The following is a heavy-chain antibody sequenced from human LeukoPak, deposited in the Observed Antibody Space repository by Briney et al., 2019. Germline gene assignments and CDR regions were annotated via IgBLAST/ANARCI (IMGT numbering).Heavy chain of an antibody. Sequence: GGSLRLSCAASGFTFSSYSMNWVRQAPGKGLEWVSSISSSSSYIYYADSVKGRFTISRDNAKNSLYLQMNSLRAEDTAVYYCARAEMAQDAFDIWGQGTMVTVSS. V-gene: IGHV3-21*01. CDR3: ARAEMAQDAFDI. CDR2: ISSSSSYI. J-gene: IGHJ3*02. D-gene: IGHD2-8*01. CDR1: GFTFSSYS.